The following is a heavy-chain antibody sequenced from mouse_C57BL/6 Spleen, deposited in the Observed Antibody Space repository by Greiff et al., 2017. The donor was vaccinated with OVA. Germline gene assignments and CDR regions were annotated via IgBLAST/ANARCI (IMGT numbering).Heavy chain of an antibody. CDR1: GYTFTSYG. D-gene: IGHD2-5*01. J-gene: IGHJ4*01. Sequence: VMLVESGAELARPGASVKLSCKASGYTFTSYGISWVKQRTGQGLEWIGEIYPRSGNTYYNEKFKGKATLTADKSSSTAYMELRSLTSEDSAVYFCASLYSKDAMDYWGQGTSVTVSS. V-gene: IGHV1-81*01. CDR3: ASLYSKDAMDY. CDR2: IYPRSGNT.